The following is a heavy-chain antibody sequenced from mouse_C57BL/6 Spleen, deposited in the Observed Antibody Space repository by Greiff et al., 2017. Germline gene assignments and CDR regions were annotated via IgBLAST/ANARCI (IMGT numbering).Heavy chain of an antibody. CDR3: ARPHLTGCAY. J-gene: IGHJ3*01. CDR2: IYPGDGDT. CDR1: GYAFSSSW. V-gene: IGHV1-82*01. Sequence: QVQLQQSGPELVKPGASVKISCKASGYAFSSSWMNWVKQRPGKGLEWIGRIYPGDGDTNYNGKFKGKATLTADKSSSTAYMQLSSLTSEDTAVYFCARPHLTGCAYWGQGTLVTVSA.